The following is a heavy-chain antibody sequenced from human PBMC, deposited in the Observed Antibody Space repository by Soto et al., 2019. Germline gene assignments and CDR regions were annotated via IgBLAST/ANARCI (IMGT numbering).Heavy chain of an antibody. Sequence: GESLKISCKGSGYGFTSYWIGWVRQMPGKGLEWMGIIYPRDSDTRYSPSFEGQVTISADKPISTAYLQWSSLKASDTAIYYCVRRSDWFNLWGQGTLVTVSS. CDR2: IYPRDSDT. CDR3: VRRSDWFNL. V-gene: IGHV5-51*01. J-gene: IGHJ5*02. CDR1: GYGFTSYW.